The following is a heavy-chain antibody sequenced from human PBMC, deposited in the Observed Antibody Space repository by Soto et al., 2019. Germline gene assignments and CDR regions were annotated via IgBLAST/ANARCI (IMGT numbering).Heavy chain of an antibody. CDR2: IWYDGSKI. CDR3: ARPLEQHQLGFGMDV. D-gene: IGHD6-13*01. CDR1: GFTFSTYG. J-gene: IGHJ6*01. Sequence: GSLSLSCAASGFTFSTYGMHWVRQAPGKGLEWVAVIWYDGSKIYYADSVKGRFTISRDNSKSTLYLQMNSLRAEDTAVYYCARPLEQHQLGFGMDVWGQGSPVTVSS. V-gene: IGHV3-33*01.